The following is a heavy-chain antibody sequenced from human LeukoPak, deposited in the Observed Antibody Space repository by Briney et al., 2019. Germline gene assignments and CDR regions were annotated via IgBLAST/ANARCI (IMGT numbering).Heavy chain of an antibody. CDR2: ISSSSSYI. J-gene: IGHJ4*02. D-gene: IGHD2-2*01. CDR1: GFTFSSYS. V-gene: IGHV3-21*01. CDR3: ARDIVVVPAAIGARGRYYFDY. Sequence: GGSLRLSCAASGFTFSSYSMNWVRQAPGKGLEWVSSISSSSSYIYYADSVKGRFTISRDNAKNSLYLQMNSLRAEDTAVYYCARDIVVVPAAIGARGRYYFDYWGQGTLVTVSS.